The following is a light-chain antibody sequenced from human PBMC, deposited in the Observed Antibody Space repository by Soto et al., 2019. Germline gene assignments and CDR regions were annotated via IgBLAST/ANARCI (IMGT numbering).Light chain of an antibody. Sequence: ELMLTQSPGTLALSPGERATLSCRASQSVSSNYLAWFQQKPGQPPRLLIYGASSRATGVPDRFSGSGSGTDFTLTISRLEPEDFAVYYCLRYGTSPFMYTFGQGTKLAVK. V-gene: IGKV3-20*01. J-gene: IGKJ2*01. CDR1: QSVSSNY. CDR2: GAS. CDR3: LRYGTSPFMYT.